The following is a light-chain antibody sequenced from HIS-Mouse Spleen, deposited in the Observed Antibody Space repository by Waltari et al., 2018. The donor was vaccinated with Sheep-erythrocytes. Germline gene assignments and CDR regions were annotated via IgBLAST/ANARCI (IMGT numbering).Light chain of an antibody. J-gene: IGLJ1*01. CDR2: DVS. CDR3: CSYAGSYNQV. CDR1: SSDVCGYNY. Sequence: QSALTQPRSVSGSPGQSVTISGTGTSSDVCGYNYVSWYQQHPGNAPKLMIYDVSRRPSGVPQRFAGSKSGNTASLTIYGLQAEDEADYYCCSYAGSYNQVFATGTKVTVL. V-gene: IGLV2-11*01.